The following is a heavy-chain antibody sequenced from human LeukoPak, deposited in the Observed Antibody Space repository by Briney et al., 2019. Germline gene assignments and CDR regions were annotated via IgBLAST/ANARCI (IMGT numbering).Heavy chain of an antibody. J-gene: IGHJ4*02. D-gene: IGHD4-11*01. Sequence: PSLKSRVSVSVDTSKNQFSLKLTSVTAADTPVYYCARRTTVTWVYLDCWGQGTLVTVSS. V-gene: IGHV4-39*01. CDR3: ARRTTVTWVYLDC.